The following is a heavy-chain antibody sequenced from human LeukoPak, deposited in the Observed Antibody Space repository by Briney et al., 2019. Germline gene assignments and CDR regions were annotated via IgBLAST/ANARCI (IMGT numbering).Heavy chain of an antibody. J-gene: IGHJ4*02. CDR1: GFTFSNYA. V-gene: IGHV3-23*01. CDR3: AKRGDYFDY. D-gene: IGHD3-10*01. CDR2: ISGSGDTT. Sequence: GGSLRLSCAASGFTFSNYAMSWVRQAPGKGLEWVSTISGSGDTTNYADPEKGRFTISRDNSKNKLYLQMNSLRAEDTAVYYCAKRGDYFDYWGQGTLVTVSS.